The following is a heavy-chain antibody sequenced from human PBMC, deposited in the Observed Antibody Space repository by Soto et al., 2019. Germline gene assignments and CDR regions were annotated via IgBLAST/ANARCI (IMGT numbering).Heavy chain of an antibody. Sequence: GGSLRLSCAASGFTFSSYAMHWVRQAPGKGLEWVAVISYDGSNKYYADSVKGRFTISRDDSKNTLYLQMNSLRAEDTAVYYCARDRVLRYFDWLFNFDYWGQGTLVTVSS. CDR1: GFTFSSYA. V-gene: IGHV3-30-3*01. CDR3: ARDRVLRYFDWLFNFDY. CDR2: ISYDGSNK. J-gene: IGHJ4*02. D-gene: IGHD3-9*01.